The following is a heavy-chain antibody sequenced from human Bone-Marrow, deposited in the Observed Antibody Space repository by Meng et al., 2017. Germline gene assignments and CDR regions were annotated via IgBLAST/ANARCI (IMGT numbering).Heavy chain of an antibody. J-gene: IGHJ4*02. Sequence: QVQLQESGPGLVKPSQTLSLTCTVSGGSISSGDYYWSWIRQPPGTGLEWIGYIYYSGSTYYNPSLRSRVTISVDTSKNQFSLILTSVTAADTAVYFCARVETATTNPYFDYWGQGTLVTVSS. CDR2: IYYSGST. V-gene: IGHV4-30-4*01. CDR1: GGSISSGDYY. D-gene: IGHD5-24*01. CDR3: ARVETATTNPYFDY.